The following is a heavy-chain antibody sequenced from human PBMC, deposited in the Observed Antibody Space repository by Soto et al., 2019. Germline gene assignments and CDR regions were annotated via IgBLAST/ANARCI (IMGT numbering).Heavy chain of an antibody. V-gene: IGHV5-10-1*01. J-gene: IGHJ4*02. D-gene: IGHD4-4*01. CDR3: ALTPGLSNHAYFDY. CDR2: IDPSDSYT. Sequence: GESLKVSCKGSGYSFTSYWISWVRQMPGKGLEWMGRIDPSDSYTNYSPSFQGHVTISADKSISTAYLQWSSLKASDTAMYYCALTPGLSNHAYFDYWGQGTLVTVSS. CDR1: GYSFTSYW.